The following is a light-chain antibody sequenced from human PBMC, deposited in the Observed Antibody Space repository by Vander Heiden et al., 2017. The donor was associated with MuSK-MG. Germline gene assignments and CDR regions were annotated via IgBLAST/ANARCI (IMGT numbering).Light chain of an antibody. J-gene: IGKJ2*01. V-gene: IGKV1-39*01. CDR1: QSISTY. CDR3: QQRDSTPRT. CDR2: AAS. Sequence: DIQMTQSASSLSASVGDRVTITCRASQSISTYLNWYQQKPGKAPKLLIYAASSLQSGVPSRFRGSGSGTDFTLTISSLQPEDFATYYCQQRDSTPRTFGQGTKVDIK.